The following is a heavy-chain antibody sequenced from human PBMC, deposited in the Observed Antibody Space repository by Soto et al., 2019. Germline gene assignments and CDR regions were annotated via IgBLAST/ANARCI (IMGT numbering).Heavy chain of an antibody. CDR3: AKDRSTTGTTVRFDP. V-gene: IGHV3-23*01. CDR1: GFTFSSYA. D-gene: IGHD1-1*01. Sequence: GGSLRLSCAASGFTFSSYAMSWVRQAPGKGLEWVSSISGGADSTYYADSVKGRFTISRDNSKNTLYLQMNSLRAEDTAFYYCAKDRSTTGTTVRFDPWGQGTLVTVSS. J-gene: IGHJ5*02. CDR2: ISGGADST.